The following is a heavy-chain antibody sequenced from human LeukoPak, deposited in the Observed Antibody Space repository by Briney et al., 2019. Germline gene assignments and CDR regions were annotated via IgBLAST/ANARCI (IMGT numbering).Heavy chain of an antibody. D-gene: IGHD1-26*01. V-gene: IGHV3-21*01. J-gene: IGHJ4*02. Sequence: GGSLRLSCAASGFTFSSYSMNWVRQAPGKGLEWVSSISSSSYIYYADSVKGRFTISRDNAKNSLYLQMNSLRAEDTAVYYCAATTLGLSRPTFDYWGQGTLVTVSS. CDR3: AATTLGLSRPTFDY. CDR2: ISSSSYI. CDR1: GFTFSSYS.